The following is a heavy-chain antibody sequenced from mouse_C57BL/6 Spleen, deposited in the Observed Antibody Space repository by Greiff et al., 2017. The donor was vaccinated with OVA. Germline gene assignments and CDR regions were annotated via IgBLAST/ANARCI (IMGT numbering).Heavy chain of an antibody. CDR3: ARRGWDAYFDY. CDR2: IYPGDGDT. Sequence: VKLVESGAELVKPGASVKISCKASGYAFSSYWMNWVKQRPGKGLEWIGQIYPGDGDTNYNGKFKGKATLTADKSSSTAYMQLSSLTSEDSAVYFCARRGWDAYFDYWGQGTTRTVSS. D-gene: IGHD4-1*01. J-gene: IGHJ2*01. CDR1: GYAFSSYW. V-gene: IGHV1-80*01.